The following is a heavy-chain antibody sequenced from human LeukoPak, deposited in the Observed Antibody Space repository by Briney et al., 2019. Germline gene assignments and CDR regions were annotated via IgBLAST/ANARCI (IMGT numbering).Heavy chain of an antibody. CDR1: GFTFSSYG. V-gene: IGHV3-33*01. D-gene: IGHD2-15*01. CDR3: ARDAGYCSGGSCYPGQFDY. CDR2: ICYDGSNK. Sequence: GGSLRLSCAASGFTFSSYGMHWVRQAPGKGLEWVAVICYDGSNKYYADSVKGRFTISRDNSKNTLYLQMNSLRAEDTAVYYCARDAGYCSGGSCYPGQFDYWGQGTLVTVSS. J-gene: IGHJ4*02.